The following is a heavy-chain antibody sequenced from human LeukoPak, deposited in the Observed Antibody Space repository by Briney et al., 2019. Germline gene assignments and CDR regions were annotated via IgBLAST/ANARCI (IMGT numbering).Heavy chain of an antibody. CDR3: VRHSGRAGGQ. CDR2: ISLNGGDI. Sequence: PGGSLRLSCAASGFDFGVHYMSWLRQAPGKRPEWISYISLNGGDIAYADSVKGRFTISRDNAKSTLHLQMNSLRVEDTAVYHCVRHSGRAGGQWGQGTLIAVSS. D-gene: IGHD3-10*01. V-gene: IGHV3-11*01. J-gene: IGHJ4*02. CDR1: GFDFGVHY.